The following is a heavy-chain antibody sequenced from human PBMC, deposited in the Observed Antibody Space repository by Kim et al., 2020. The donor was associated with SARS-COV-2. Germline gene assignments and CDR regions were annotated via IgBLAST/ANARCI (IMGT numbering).Heavy chain of an antibody. CDR3: AGGEDGHDAFDI. V-gene: IGHV4-61*01. D-gene: IGHD3-16*01. J-gene: IGHJ3*02. CDR1: GGSVSSGSHY. Sequence: SETLSLTCAVSGGSVSSGSHYWSWIRQSPGNRPEWIGDIYYTGSTRYFPSLKSRVTISLDTSKNQISLKMNSVTAAATGVYFCAGGEDGHDAFDIRGQG. CDR2: IYYTGST.